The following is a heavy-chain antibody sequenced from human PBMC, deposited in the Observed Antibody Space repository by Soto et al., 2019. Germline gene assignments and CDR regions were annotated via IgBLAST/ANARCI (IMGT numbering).Heavy chain of an antibody. CDR1: GYSFTSYW. J-gene: IGHJ3*02. CDR3: AIVTGYLDTFYSGYYVTDAFDI. V-gene: IGHV5-51*01. D-gene: IGHD3-22*01. Sequence: PGESLKISCKGSGYSFTSYWIGWVRQMPGKGLEWMGIIYPGDSDTRYSPSFQGQVTISADKSISTAYLQWSSLKASDTAMYYCAIVTGYLDTFYSGYYVTDAFDIWGQGTMVTVSS. CDR2: IYPGDSDT.